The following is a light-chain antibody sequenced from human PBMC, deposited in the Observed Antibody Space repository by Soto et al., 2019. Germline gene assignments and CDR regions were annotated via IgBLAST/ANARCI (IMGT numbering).Light chain of an antibody. V-gene: IGKV3-20*01. J-gene: IGKJ5*01. CDR2: GAS. CDR1: QSVSGGH. CDR3: QHYDSLPIT. Sequence: EFVLTQSPGTLSLSPGERATLSCRASQSVSGGHLAWYQQKPGQAPRLLIYGASSRATGIPDRFSGSGSGTDFTLTISRLEPEDFAVFYCQHYDSLPITFGQGTRLEIK.